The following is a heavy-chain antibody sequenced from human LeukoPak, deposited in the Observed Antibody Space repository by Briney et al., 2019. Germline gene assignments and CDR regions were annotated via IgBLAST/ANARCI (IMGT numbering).Heavy chain of an antibody. D-gene: IGHD6-19*01. J-gene: IGHJ6*02. CDR2: IIPIFGTA. V-gene: IGHV1-69*13. CDR3: ARVEKQWPSVYYYYYGMDV. CDR1: GGTFSSYA. Sequence: SAKVSCKASGGTFSSYAISWVRQAPGQGLEWMGGIIPIFGTANYAQKFQGRVTITADESTSTAYMELSSLRSEDTAVYYCARVEKQWPSVYYYYYGMDVWGQGTTVTVSS.